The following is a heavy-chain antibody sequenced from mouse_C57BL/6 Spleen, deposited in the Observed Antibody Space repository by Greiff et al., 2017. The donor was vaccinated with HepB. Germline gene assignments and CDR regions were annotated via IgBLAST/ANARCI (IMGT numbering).Heavy chain of an antibody. Sequence: EVQLVESEGGLVQPGSSMKLSCTASGFTFSDYYMAWVRQVPEKGLEWVANINYDGSSTYYLDSLKSRFIISRDNAKNILYLQMSSLKSEDTATYYCARDSRYYYGSSYWYFDVWGTGTTVTVSS. D-gene: IGHD1-1*01. J-gene: IGHJ1*03. V-gene: IGHV5-16*01. CDR1: GFTFSDYY. CDR2: INYDGSST. CDR3: ARDSRYYYGSSYWYFDV.